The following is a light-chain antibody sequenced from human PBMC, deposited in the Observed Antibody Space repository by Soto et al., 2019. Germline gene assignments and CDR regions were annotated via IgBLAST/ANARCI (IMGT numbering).Light chain of an antibody. CDR3: QQYNNWPLT. CDR1: QSVRDN. CDR2: GTS. Sequence: ETVMTQSPVTLSLSPGERATLSCRASQSVRDNLAWYQQKPGQPPRLLIYGTSTRATGIPARFSGSGSGTEFTLTISSLQSEDFAVYYCQQYNNWPLTFGGGTKVEIK. V-gene: IGKV3-15*01. J-gene: IGKJ4*01.